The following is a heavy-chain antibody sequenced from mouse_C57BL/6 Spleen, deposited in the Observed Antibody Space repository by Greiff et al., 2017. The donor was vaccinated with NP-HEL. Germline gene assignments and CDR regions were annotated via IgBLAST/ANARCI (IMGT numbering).Heavy chain of an antibody. CDR1: GFTFSDYG. D-gene: IGHD1-1*01. J-gene: IGHJ1*03. CDR2: ISSGSSTI. Sequence: EVMLVESGGGLVKPGGSLKLSCAASGFTFSDYGMHWVRQAPEKGLEWVAYISSGSSTIYYADTVKGRFTISRDNAKNTLFLQMTSLRSEDTAMYYCARITTVDGWYFDVWGTGTTVTVSS. CDR3: ARITTVDGWYFDV. V-gene: IGHV5-17*01.